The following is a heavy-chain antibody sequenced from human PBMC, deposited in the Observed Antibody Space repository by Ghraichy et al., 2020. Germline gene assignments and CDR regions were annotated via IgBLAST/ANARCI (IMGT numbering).Heavy chain of an antibody. D-gene: IGHD2-15*01. V-gene: IGHV1-18*01. CDR1: GYAFTGYG. J-gene: IGHJ4*02. Sequence: ASVKVSCKASGYAFTGYGISWVRQAPGQGLEWMGWISAYNGNTNYAQNLQGRVTMTTDTSTSTAYMELRSLRSDDTAVYYCARGDCSGGSCYYLDYWGQGTLVTVSS. CDR2: ISAYNGNT. CDR3: ARGDCSGGSCYYLDY.